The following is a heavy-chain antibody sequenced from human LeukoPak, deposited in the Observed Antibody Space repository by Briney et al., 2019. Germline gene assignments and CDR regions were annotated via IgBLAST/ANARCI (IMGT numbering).Heavy chain of an antibody. J-gene: IGHJ4*02. Sequence: TGGSLRLSCAASGLTFSSYWMHWVRHPPGKGLVWVSRINSDGSSTSYADSVKGRFTISRDNDKNTLYPQMNSLRAEDTAVYYCARAYAPLDYFDYWGQGTLVTVSS. CDR2: INSDGSST. CDR1: GLTFSSYW. CDR3: ARAYAPLDYFDY. V-gene: IGHV3-74*01. D-gene: IGHD3-16*01.